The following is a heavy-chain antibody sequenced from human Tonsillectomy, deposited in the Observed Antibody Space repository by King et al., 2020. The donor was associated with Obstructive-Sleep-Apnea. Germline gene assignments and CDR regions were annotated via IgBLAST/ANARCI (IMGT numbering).Heavy chain of an antibody. Sequence: VQLVESGGGVVQPGRSLRLSCAASGFTFSSYGMHWVRQAPGKGLEWVAVIWYDGSNKYYADSVKGRFTISRDNSKNTLYLQMNSLRAEDTAVYYCARGVDYGSGYDWGQGTLVTVSA. V-gene: IGHV3-33*01. CDR1: GFTFSSYG. CDR3: ARGVDYGSGYD. D-gene: IGHD3-10*01. CDR2: IWYDGSNK. J-gene: IGHJ4*02.